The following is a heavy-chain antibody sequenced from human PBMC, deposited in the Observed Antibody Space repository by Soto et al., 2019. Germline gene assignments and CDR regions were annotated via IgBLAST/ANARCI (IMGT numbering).Heavy chain of an antibody. CDR1: GFTFSSYA. Sequence: EVQLLASGGGLVQPGGSLRLSCAASGFTFSSYAMNWVRQAPGKGLEWVSVISGSGGSTYYADSVKGRFSISRDNSKNTLYLQMKSLRAEDTAVYYCARRGPGTYFDYWGQGTLVTVSS. J-gene: IGHJ4*02. CDR2: ISGSGGST. D-gene: IGHD6-13*01. V-gene: IGHV3-23*01. CDR3: ARRGPGTYFDY.